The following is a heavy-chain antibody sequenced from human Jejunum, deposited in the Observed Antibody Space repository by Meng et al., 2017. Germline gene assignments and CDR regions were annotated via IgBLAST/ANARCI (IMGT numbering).Heavy chain of an antibody. CDR1: AFSFIIYS. D-gene: IGHD3-10*02. J-gene: IGHJ4*02. Sequence: LEVGGRVVQAGGPVRFLFAAFAFSFIIYSKHWVRRIPHKGGKGVEVIAHDLNTRNYEYSVNGRFHISRYKSKNTIYLQMKRLRAEDTAVYYCARGALTGLCSDNWGQGTLVTVSS. CDR2: IAHDLNTR. V-gene: IGHV3-30*04. CDR3: ARGALTGLCSDN.